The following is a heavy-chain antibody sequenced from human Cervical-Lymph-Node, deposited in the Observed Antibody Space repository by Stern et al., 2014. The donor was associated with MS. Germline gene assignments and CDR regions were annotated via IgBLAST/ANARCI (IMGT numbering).Heavy chain of an antibody. D-gene: IGHD3-3*01. V-gene: IGHV4-59*08. CDR3: AGSGTYYPDY. CDR2: VHYSGTT. J-gene: IGHJ4*02. Sequence: VQLVESGPGLVKPSETLSLTCSVSGGSISSYYWNWIRQPPGKGLEWIANVHYSGTTNYNPSLKSRVTILLDTSMNKISLKITFVTAADTAVYYCAGSGTYYPDYWGQGILVTVSS. CDR1: GGSISSYY.